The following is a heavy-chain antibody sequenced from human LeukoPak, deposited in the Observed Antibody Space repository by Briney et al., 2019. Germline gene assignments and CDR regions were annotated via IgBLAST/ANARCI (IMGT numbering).Heavy chain of an antibody. J-gene: IGHJ6*03. Sequence: SETLSLTCTVSGGSISSSSYYWGWIRQSPGKGLEWIGYIYYSGTTKYNPSLKSRVTISVDMSKNQFSLRLSPVTAADTAMYYCARLQSSNWHINYFYYYMDVWGKGTTVTVSS. CDR3: ARLQSSNWHINYFYYYMDV. CDR2: IYYSGTT. V-gene: IGHV4-61*05. D-gene: IGHD6-13*01. CDR1: GGSISSSSYY.